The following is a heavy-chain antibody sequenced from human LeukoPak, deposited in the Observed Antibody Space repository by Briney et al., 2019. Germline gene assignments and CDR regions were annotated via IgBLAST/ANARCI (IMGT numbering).Heavy chain of an antibody. CDR2: NSGNT. CDR3: AREVTVSSLDDAFDM. CDR1: GGSISSYS. V-gene: IGHV4-59*12. J-gene: IGHJ3*02. Sequence: SETLSLTCTVSGGSISSYSWSWIRQPPGKGLEWIGANSGNTDYNPSLKSRITISADTSRNQFSLKLTSVTAADTAVYYCAREVTVSSLDDAFDMWGQGTVVTVSS. D-gene: IGHD2-21*02.